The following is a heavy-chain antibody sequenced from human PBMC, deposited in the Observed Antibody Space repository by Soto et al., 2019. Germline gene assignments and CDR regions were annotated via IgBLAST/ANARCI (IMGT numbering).Heavy chain of an antibody. J-gene: IGHJ4*02. CDR3: ARRYCSGGSCHEIDY. D-gene: IGHD2-15*01. CDR1: GFTFSSYS. V-gene: IGHV3-21*01. Sequence: EVQLVESGGGLVKPGGSLRLSCAASGFTFSSYSMNWVRQAPGKGLEWVSSISSSSSYIYYADSVKGRFTISRDNAKHSLYLQMNSLRAEDTAVYYCARRYCSGGSCHEIDYWGQGTLVTVAS. CDR2: ISSSSSYI.